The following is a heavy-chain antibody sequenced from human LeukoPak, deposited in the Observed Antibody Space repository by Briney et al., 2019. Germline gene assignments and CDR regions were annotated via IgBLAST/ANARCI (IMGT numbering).Heavy chain of an antibody. Sequence: GGSLRLSCAASGFTFSSYAVHWVRQAPGKGLEWVALISYDGSTKYYIDSVKGRFTISRDISKNTLYLQMNSLRAEDTAVYYCAKDRTAGYDGLVDYWGQGTLVTVSS. CDR2: ISYDGSTK. CDR3: AKDRTAGYDGLVDY. V-gene: IGHV3-30-3*01. D-gene: IGHD5-12*01. CDR1: GFTFSSYA. J-gene: IGHJ4*02.